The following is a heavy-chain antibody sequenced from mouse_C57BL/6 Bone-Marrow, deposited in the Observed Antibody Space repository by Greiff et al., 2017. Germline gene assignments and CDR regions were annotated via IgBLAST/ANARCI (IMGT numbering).Heavy chain of an antibody. CDR3: TPYYGSSYSDYFDD. J-gene: IGHJ2*01. Sequence: VQLQQSGAELVRPGASVKLSCTASGFNIKDYYMHWVKQRPEQGLEWIGRIDPEDGDTAYAPKFQGKATMTADTSSNTAYLQLSSLTSEDTAVYYCTPYYGSSYSDYFDDWGQGTTLTVSS. D-gene: IGHD1-1*01. V-gene: IGHV14-1*01. CDR1: GFNIKDYY. CDR2: IDPEDGDT.